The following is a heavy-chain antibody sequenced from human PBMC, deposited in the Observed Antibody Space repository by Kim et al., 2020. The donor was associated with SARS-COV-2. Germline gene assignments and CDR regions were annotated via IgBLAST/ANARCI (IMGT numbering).Heavy chain of an antibody. Sequence: PSLQSRVTISVDTSKNQFSLKLSSVTAADTAVYYCARYCSGGSCYEGVDYWGQGTLVTASS. D-gene: IGHD2-15*01. CDR3: ARYCSGGSCYEGVDY. V-gene: IGHV4-34*01. J-gene: IGHJ4*02.